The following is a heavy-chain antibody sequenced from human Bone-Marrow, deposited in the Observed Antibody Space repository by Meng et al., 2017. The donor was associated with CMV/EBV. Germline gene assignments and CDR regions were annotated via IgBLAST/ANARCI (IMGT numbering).Heavy chain of an antibody. CDR2: ISYDGSNK. J-gene: IGHJ6*02. D-gene: IGHD3-3*01. CDR3: ARVYDEGTIFGVVIPLYYYGMDV. V-gene: IGHV3-30-3*01. Sequence: GESLKISCAASGFTFSSYAMHWVRQAPGKGLEWVAVISYDGSNKYYADSVKGRFTISRDNSKNTLYLQMNSLRAEDTAVYDCARVYDEGTIFGVVIPLYYYGMDVWGQGTTVTVSS. CDR1: GFTFSSYA.